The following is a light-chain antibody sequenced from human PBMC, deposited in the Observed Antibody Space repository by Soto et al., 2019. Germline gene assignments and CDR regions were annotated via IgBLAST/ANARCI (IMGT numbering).Light chain of an antibody. CDR3: HQRSDWPST. CDR1: QTVSSY. Sequence: EIVLTQSPATLSLSPGDRATLSCRASQTVSSYLAWYQQKPGQAPRLLIYDASSRATGIPARFSGSGSGTDFTLTITSLEPEDFAVYYCHQRSDWPSTFGGGTKVEIK. J-gene: IGKJ4*01. CDR2: DAS. V-gene: IGKV3-11*01.